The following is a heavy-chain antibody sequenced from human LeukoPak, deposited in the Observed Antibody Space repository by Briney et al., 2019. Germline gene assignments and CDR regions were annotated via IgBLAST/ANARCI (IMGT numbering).Heavy chain of an antibody. Sequence: PGGSLRLSCAASGFTFSDYYMSWIRQAPGKGLEWVSYISSSSSYTDYADSVKGRFTISRDNDKNSLYLQMNSLRAEDTAVYYCARDSLYCSGGSCYWVRAFDIWGQGTMVTVSS. CDR1: GFTFSDYY. V-gene: IGHV3-11*06. D-gene: IGHD2-15*01. CDR2: ISSSSSYT. CDR3: ARDSLYCSGGSCYWVRAFDI. J-gene: IGHJ3*02.